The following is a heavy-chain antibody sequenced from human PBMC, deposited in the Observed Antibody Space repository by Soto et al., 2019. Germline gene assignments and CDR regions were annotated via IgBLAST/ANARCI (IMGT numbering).Heavy chain of an antibody. J-gene: IGHJ6*02. CDR2: ISSDNER. D-gene: IGHD4-17*01. Sequence: QVTLKESGPVLVKPTETLTLTCTVSGFSLSTGRMGVSWIRQPPGKALEWLAHISSDNERSYSTSMQGRLTISKDPSGSQVVLSMTNLDPVDTGTYYCVRMNADSYQFYYAMDVWGQGTTVTVSS. V-gene: IGHV2-26*01. CDR1: GFSLSTGRMG. CDR3: VRMNADSYQFYYAMDV.